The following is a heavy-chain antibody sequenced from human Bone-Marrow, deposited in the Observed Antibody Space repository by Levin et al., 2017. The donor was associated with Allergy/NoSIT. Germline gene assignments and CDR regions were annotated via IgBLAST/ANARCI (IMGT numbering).Heavy chain of an antibody. CDR3: ARCTYYYGSGSYYNFDY. J-gene: IGHJ4*02. D-gene: IGHD3-10*01. CDR2: IWYDGSNK. CDR1: GFTFSSYG. V-gene: IGHV3-33*01. Sequence: GGSLRLSCAASGFTFSSYGMHWVRQAPGKGLEWVAVIWYDGSNKYYADSVKRRFTISRDNSKNTLYLQMNSLRAEDTAVYYCARCTYYYGSGSYYNFDYWGQGTLVTVSS.